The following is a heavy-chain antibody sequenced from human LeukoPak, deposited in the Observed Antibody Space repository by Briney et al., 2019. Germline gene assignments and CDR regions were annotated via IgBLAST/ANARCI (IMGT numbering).Heavy chain of an antibody. V-gene: IGHV1-69*01. Sequence: ASVKVSCKASGGTFSSYAISWVRQAPGQGPEWMGGIIPIFGTANYAQKFQGRVTITADESTSTAYMELSSLRSEDTAVYYCARVRYNYYDSSGYTTLDYWGQGTLVTVSS. D-gene: IGHD3-22*01. J-gene: IGHJ4*02. CDR3: ARVRYNYYDSSGYTTLDY. CDR1: GGTFSSYA. CDR2: IIPIFGTA.